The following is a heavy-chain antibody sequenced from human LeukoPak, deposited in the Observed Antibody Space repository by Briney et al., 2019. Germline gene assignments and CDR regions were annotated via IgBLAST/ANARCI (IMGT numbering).Heavy chain of an antibody. CDR2: INTNAGNP. J-gene: IGHJ3*02. Sequence: GASVKVSCKASGYTFTSYAMNWVRQAPGQGLEWMGWINTNAGNPTYAQGFTGRFVFSLDTSVSTAYLQISSLKAEDTAVYYCARDRVSYYDSSGYRAFDIWGQGTMVTVSS. V-gene: IGHV7-4-1*02. CDR1: GYTFTSYA. D-gene: IGHD3-22*01. CDR3: ARDRVSYYDSSGYRAFDI.